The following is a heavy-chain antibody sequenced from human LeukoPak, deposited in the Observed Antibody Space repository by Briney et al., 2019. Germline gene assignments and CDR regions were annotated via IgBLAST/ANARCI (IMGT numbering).Heavy chain of an antibody. D-gene: IGHD3-22*01. CDR1: GFTFSSYG. CDR3: AKGGYYDSSGYPDAFDI. CDR2: ISYDGSNK. J-gene: IGHJ3*02. Sequence: GRSLRLSCAASGFTFSSYGMHWVRQAPGKGLELVAVISYDGSNKYYADSVKDRFTISRDNSKNTLYLQMSSLRAEDTAVYYCAKGGYYDSSGYPDAFDIWGQGTMVTVSS. V-gene: IGHV3-30*18.